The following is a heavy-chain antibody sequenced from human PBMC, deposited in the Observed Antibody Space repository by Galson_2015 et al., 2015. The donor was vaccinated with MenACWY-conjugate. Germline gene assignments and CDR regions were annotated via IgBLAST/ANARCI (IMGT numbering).Heavy chain of an antibody. D-gene: IGHD6-19*01. CDR2: ICAGGISI. Sequence: SLRLSCAASGFAFSNYCMHWVRHAPGKGLECVSRICAGGISIMYGDSVRGRFTISRDDAENTLYHQMDGLRADDTAVYFCVRGSSGWRGMDIWGQGTTVTVSS. V-gene: IGHV3-74*03. CDR1: GFAFSNYC. J-gene: IGHJ6*02. CDR3: VRGSSGWRGMDI.